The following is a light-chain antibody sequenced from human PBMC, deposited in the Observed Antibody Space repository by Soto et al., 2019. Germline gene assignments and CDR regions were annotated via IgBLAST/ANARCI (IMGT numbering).Light chain of an antibody. Sequence: QPVLTQPPSVSGAPGQRVTISCTGSYSNIGAGYEVHWYQQIPGTAPKLLISGHNNRPSGVPDRFFGSKSGTSASLTIIGLQAEDEADYYCQSYDSSRSGSGVFGGGTKLTVL. CDR2: GHN. CDR3: QSYDSSRSGSGV. V-gene: IGLV1-40*01. J-gene: IGLJ3*02. CDR1: YSNIGAGYE.